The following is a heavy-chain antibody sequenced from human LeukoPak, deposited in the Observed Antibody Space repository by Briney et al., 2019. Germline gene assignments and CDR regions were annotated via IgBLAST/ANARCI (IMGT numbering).Heavy chain of an antibody. CDR1: GGSISSSSYY. J-gene: IGHJ3*02. D-gene: IGHD3-9*01. V-gene: IGHV4-39*07. CDR2: IYYSGST. Sequence: SETLSLTCTVSGGSISSSSYYWGWIRQPPGKGLEWIGSIYYSGSTYYNPSLKSRVTISVDTSKNQFSLKLSSVTAADTAVYYCARGHVLRYPFGAFDIWGQGTMVTVSS. CDR3: ARGHVLRYPFGAFDI.